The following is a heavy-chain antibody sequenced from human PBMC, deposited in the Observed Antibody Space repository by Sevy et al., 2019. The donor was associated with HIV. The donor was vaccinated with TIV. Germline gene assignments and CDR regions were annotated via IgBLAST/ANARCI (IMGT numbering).Heavy chain of an antibody. CDR3: ARDQGYSSSWYNDAFDI. CDR2: IYTSGST. J-gene: IGHJ3*02. CDR1: GGSISSYY. Sequence: SETLSLTCTVSGGSISSYYWSWIWQPAGKGLEWIGRIYTSGSTNYNPSLKSRVTMSVDTSKNQFSLKLSSVTAADTAVYYCARDQGYSSSWYNDAFDIWGQGTMVTVSS. V-gene: IGHV4-4*07. D-gene: IGHD6-13*01.